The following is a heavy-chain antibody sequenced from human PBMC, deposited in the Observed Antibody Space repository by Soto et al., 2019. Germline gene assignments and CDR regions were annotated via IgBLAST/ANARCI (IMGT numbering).Heavy chain of an antibody. CDR2: IIPILGIA. D-gene: IGHD3-10*01. V-gene: IGHV1-69*08. J-gene: IGHJ3*02. CDR3: ARDMGGPSAAFDI. Sequence: QVQLVQSGAEVKKPGSSVKVSCKASGGTFSSYTISWVRQAPGQGLEWMGRIIPILGIANYAQKFQGRVTITADKSTSTAYMELSSPRSEDTAVYYCARDMGGPSAAFDIWGQGTMVTVSS. CDR1: GGTFSSYT.